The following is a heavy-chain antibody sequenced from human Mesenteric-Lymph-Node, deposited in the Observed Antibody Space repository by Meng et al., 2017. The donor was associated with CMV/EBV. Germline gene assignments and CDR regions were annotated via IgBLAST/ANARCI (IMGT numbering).Heavy chain of an antibody. CDR3: ARDVRGTTNNYYDSSGDNDI. D-gene: IGHD3-22*01. V-gene: IGHV3-53*01. Sequence: GGSLRLSCAASGFTVSSNYMSWVRQAPGKGLEWVSVIYSGGSTYYADSVKGRFTISRDNSKTQLYLQMNSLRAEDTAVSYCARDVRGTTNNYYDSSGDNDIWGQGTMVTVSS. CDR2: IYSGGST. CDR1: GFTVSSNY. J-gene: IGHJ3*02.